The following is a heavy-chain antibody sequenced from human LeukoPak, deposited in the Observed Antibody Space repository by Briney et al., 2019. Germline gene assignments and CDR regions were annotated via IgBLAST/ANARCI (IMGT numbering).Heavy chain of an antibody. D-gene: IGHD4-17*01. CDR3: ARRGESASYGDYRFDY. V-gene: IGHV3-23*01. Sequence: QTGGSLRLSCAASGFTFSNYAMSWVRQAPGRGLEWVSAISGSSGLTYYADSVKGRFTISRDNSKNTLFLRMNSLRAEDTAVYYCARRGESASYGDYRFDYWGQGTLVTVSS. CDR1: GFTFSNYA. J-gene: IGHJ4*02. CDR2: ISGSSGLT.